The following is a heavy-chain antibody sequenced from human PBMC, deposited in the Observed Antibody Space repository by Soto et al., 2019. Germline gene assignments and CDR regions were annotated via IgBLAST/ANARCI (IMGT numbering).Heavy chain of an antibody. CDR2: IYPSGST. CDR1: GGSISGHA. D-gene: IGHD5-12*01. Sequence: PSETLSLTCTVSGGSISGHAWIWVRQPAGRGLEWIGHIYPSGSTSYNPSLRSRVTMSLDTSNNQIFLNLTSVTAADTAVFYCVRGRSYSVYDFWGPGTRVTVSS. V-gene: IGHV4-4*07. CDR3: VRGRSYSVYDF. J-gene: IGHJ4*02.